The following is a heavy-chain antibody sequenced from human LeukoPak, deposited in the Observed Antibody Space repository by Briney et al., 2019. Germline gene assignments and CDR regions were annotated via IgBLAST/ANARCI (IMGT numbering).Heavy chain of an antibody. Sequence: SETLSLTCTVSGGSISSSSYYWGWIRQPPGKGLEWIGSIYYSGSTYYNSSLKSRVTISVDTSKNQFSLKLSSVTAADTAVYYCAIRIAAAGTPNDAFDIWGQGTMVTVSS. V-gene: IGHV4-39*01. CDR3: AIRIAAAGTPNDAFDI. J-gene: IGHJ3*02. CDR2: IYYSGST. D-gene: IGHD6-13*01. CDR1: GGSISSSSYY.